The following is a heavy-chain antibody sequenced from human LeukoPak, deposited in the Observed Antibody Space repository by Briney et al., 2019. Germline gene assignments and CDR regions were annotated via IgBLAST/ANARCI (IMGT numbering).Heavy chain of an antibody. J-gene: IGHJ6*03. CDR1: GGSISSYY. Sequence: NPSETLSLTCTVSGGSISSYYWSWIRQPAGKGLEWIGRIYTSGSTNYNPSLKSRVTMSVDTSKNQFSLKLSSVTAADTAVYYCAREEWFGELRSYYYYYVDVWGKGTTVTISS. CDR3: AREEWFGELRSYYYYYVDV. CDR2: IYTSGST. V-gene: IGHV4-4*07. D-gene: IGHD3-10*01.